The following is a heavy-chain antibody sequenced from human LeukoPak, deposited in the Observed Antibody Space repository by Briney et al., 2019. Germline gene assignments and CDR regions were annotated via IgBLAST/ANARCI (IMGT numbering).Heavy chain of an antibody. CDR3: ARGAGYSGYDPLVYFDY. V-gene: IGHV3-21*01. Sequence: GGSLRLSCAASGFTFSSYSMNWVRQAPGKGLEWVSSISSSSSYIYYADSVKGRFTISRDNAKNSLYLQMNSLRAEDTTVYYCARGAGYSGYDPLVYFDYWGQGTLVTVSS. CDR1: GFTFSSYS. CDR2: ISSSSSYI. J-gene: IGHJ4*02. D-gene: IGHD5-12*01.